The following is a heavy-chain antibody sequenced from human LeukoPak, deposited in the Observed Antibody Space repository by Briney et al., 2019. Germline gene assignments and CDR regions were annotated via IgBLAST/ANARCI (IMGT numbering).Heavy chain of an antibody. J-gene: IGHJ4*02. D-gene: IGHD4/OR15-4a*01. Sequence: GASVKVSCKASGFTFTSSAMQWVRQARGQRLEWIGWIVVGSGNTNYAQKFQERVTMTRDMSTSTVYMELSSRRSEDTAVYYCARDLYGADEYWGQGTLVTVSS. CDR1: GFTFTSSA. V-gene: IGHV1-58*02. CDR3: ARDLYGADEY. CDR2: IVVGSGNT.